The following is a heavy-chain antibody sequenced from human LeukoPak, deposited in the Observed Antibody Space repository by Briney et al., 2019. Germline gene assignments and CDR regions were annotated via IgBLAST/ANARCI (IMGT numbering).Heavy chain of an antibody. CDR2: INHSGST. V-gene: IGHV4-34*01. D-gene: IGHD3-10*01. CDR1: GGSFSGYY. CDR3: ASRRRVVRGAYDY. Sequence: SETLSLTCAVYGGSFSGYYWSWIRQPPGKGLEWIGEINHSGSTNYNPSLKSRVTISVDTSKNRFSLKLSSVTAADTAVYYCASRRRVVRGAYDYWGQGTLVTVSS. J-gene: IGHJ4*02.